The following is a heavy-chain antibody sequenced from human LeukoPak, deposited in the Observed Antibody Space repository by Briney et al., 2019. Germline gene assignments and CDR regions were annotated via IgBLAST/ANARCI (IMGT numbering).Heavy chain of an antibody. D-gene: IGHD4-23*01. CDR3: ARGGSRWHGFDY. Sequence: GGSLRLSCAASGFTFSTYSLNWVRQAPGKGLEWVSYISSSSSTIYYADSVKGRFTISRVNAQNSVYLQMNSLRAEDTAVYYCARGGSRWHGFDYWGLGTLVTVSS. CDR2: ISSSSSTI. J-gene: IGHJ4*02. V-gene: IGHV3-48*01. CDR1: GFTFSTYS.